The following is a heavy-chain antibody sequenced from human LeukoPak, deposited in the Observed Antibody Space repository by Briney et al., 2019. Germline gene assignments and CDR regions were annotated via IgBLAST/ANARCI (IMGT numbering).Heavy chain of an antibody. Sequence: PGVSMRLSCAASGFTFTGHSMSCLRQVAEEGLEWVSIIGGRDDRTYYADSVKGRFTISRDNSKNTLYLQMNSLRGEDTAVYYCAKDPNPFYDFWSGYKWGQGTLVTVSS. J-gene: IGHJ4*02. CDR2: IGGRDDRT. CDR1: GFTFTGHS. CDR3: AKDPNPFYDFWSGYK. D-gene: IGHD3-3*01. V-gene: IGHV3-23*01.